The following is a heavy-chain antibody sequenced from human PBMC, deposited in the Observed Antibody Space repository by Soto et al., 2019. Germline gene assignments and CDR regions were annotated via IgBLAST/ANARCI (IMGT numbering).Heavy chain of an antibody. V-gene: IGHV4-39*01. Sequence: PSETLSLTCTFSGGSISSSSYYLGWIRQPPGKGLEWIGSIYYSGSTYYNPSLKSRVTISVDTSKNQFSLKLSSVTAADTAVYYCARYCSSTSCYRGFDPWGQGTLVTVSS. D-gene: IGHD2-2*01. CDR2: IYYSGST. J-gene: IGHJ5*02. CDR1: GGSISSSSYY. CDR3: ARYCSSTSCYRGFDP.